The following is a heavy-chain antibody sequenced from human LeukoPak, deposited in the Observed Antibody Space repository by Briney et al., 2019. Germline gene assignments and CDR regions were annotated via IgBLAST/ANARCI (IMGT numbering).Heavy chain of an antibody. J-gene: IGHJ4*02. CDR1: GGSLSGYH. Sequence: PSETLSLTCAVFGGSLSGYHWTWIRQPPGKGLEWIGEITHSGGTNCNPSLKSRVTISADTSNNLFSLRLSSVAAADTAIYYCARRVSGSRLFDYWGQGTLVTVSS. V-gene: IGHV4-34*01. CDR3: ARRVSGSRLFDY. D-gene: IGHD1-26*01. CDR2: ITHSGGT.